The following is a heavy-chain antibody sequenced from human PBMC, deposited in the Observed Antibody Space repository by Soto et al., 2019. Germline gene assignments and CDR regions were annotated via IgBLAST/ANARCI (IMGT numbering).Heavy chain of an antibody. V-gene: IGHV4-39*01. CDR3: ARRLQDYGDDNWFDP. J-gene: IGHJ5*02. CDR1: GGSISSSSYY. CDR2: IYYSGST. Sequence: PSETLSLTCTVSGGSISSSSYYWGWIRQPPGKGLEWIGSIYYSGSTYYNPSLKSRVTISVDTSKNQFSLKLSSVTAADTAVYYCARRLQDYGDDNWFDPWGQGTLVTVSS. D-gene: IGHD4-17*01.